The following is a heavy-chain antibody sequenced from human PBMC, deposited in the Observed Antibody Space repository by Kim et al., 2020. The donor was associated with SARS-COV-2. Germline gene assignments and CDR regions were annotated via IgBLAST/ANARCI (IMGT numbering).Heavy chain of an antibody. J-gene: IGHJ4*02. CDR1: GGSISSGDYY. CDR2: IYYSGST. V-gene: IGHV4-30-4*01. Sequence: SETLSLTCTVSGGSISSGDYYWSWIRQPPGKGLEWIGYIYYSGSTYYNPSLKSRVTISVDTSKNQFSLKLSSVTAADTAVYYCARITMVRGVIGWGQGTLVTVSS. D-gene: IGHD3-10*01. CDR3: ARITMVRGVIG.